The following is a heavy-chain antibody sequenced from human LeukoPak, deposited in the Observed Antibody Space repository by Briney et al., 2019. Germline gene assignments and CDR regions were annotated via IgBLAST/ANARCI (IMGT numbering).Heavy chain of an antibody. J-gene: IGHJ3*02. D-gene: IGHD1-26*01. CDR2: VSGSGDST. CDR1: ALPPSNYA. V-gene: IGHV3-23*01. CDR3: AKSGGTYYTAFDI. Sequence: GGSLRLSCAASALPPSNYAMSWVRQAPGKGLEWVSSVSGSGDSTYYTDSVTGRFTISRDNSKNTLYLQMNSLRAEDTAVYYCAKSGGTYYTAFDIWGQGTRVTVSS.